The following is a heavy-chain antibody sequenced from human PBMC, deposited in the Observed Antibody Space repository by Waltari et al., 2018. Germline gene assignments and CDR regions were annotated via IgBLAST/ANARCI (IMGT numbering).Heavy chain of an antibody. CDR3: ARDRYSGYGHDAFDI. Sequence: EVQLVESGGGLVQPGESLRLSCAASGFTFSSYSMNWVRQAPGKGLEWVSYISSSSSTIYYADSVKGRFTISRYNAKNSLYLHMNSLRAEDTAVYYCARDRYSGYGHDAFDIWGQGTMVTVSS. V-gene: IGHV3-48*01. CDR1: GFTFSSYS. J-gene: IGHJ3*02. CDR2: ISSSSSTI. D-gene: IGHD5-12*01.